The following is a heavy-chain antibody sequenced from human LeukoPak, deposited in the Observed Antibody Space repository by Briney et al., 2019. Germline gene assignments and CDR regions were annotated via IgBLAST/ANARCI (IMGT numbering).Heavy chain of an antibody. CDR3: ARGWGFFDY. D-gene: IGHD3-16*01. V-gene: IGHV4-59*01. J-gene: IGHJ4*02. Sequence: SETLSLTCTVSGGSISSYYWSWIRQPPGKGLEWIGYIYYSGSTNYNPSLKSRVTISVDTSKNQFSLRLSSVTAADTAVYYCARGWGFFDYWGQGTLVTVSS. CDR2: IYYSGST. CDR1: GGSISSYY.